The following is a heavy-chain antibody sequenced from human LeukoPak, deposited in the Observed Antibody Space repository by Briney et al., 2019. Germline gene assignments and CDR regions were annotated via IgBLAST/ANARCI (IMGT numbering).Heavy chain of an antibody. CDR1: GGTFSSYA. J-gene: IGHJ4*02. V-gene: IGHV1-69*05. CDR3: ARGYYYDSSPDY. Sequence: ASVKVSCKASGGTFSSYAISWVRQAPGQGLEWMGGIIPIFGTANYAQKLQGRVTMTTDTSTSTAYMELRSLRSDDTAVYYCARGYYYDSSPDYWGQGTLVTVSS. D-gene: IGHD3-22*01. CDR2: IIPIFGTA.